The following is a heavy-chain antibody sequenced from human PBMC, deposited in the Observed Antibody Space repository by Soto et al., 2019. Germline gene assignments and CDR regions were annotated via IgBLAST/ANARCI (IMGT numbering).Heavy chain of an antibody. Sequence: PWGYLRLSCAASGFMFSAYWMSWFRQAPGKGLEWVANIHGDGGKIYYVDSVKGRFTISRDNAKRSLYLQMNSLRAEDTAVYYVSRDFYGGYRYGPADYWGQGSLRSVS. J-gene: IGHJ4*02. CDR2: IHGDGGKI. V-gene: IGHV3-7*01. CDR1: GFMFSAYW. D-gene: IGHD5-18*01. CDR3: SRDFYGGYRYGPADY.